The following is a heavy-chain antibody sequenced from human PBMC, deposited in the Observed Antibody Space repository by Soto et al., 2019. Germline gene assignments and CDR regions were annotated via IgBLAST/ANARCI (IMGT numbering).Heavy chain of an antibody. D-gene: IGHD3-10*01. J-gene: IGHJ6*03. CDR1: GGSFSGYY. V-gene: IGHV4-34*01. CDR2: INHSGST. Sequence: QVQLQQWGAGLLKPSETLSLTCAVYGGSFSGYYWSWIRQPPGKGLEWIGEINHSGSTNYNPSLKSRVTISVDTSKNQFSLKLSSVTAADTAVYYCARRSYSGSGSYSYYYYYYMDVWGKGTTVTVSS. CDR3: ARRSYSGSGSYSYYYYYYMDV.